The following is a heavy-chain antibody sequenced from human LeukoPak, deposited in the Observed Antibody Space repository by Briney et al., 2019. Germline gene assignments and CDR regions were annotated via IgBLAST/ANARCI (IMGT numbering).Heavy chain of an antibody. Sequence: SQTLSLTCTVSGGSISSGSYYWSWIRQHPGKGLEWIGYIYYSGSTYYNPSLKSRVTISVDTSKNQFSLKLSSVTAADTAVYYCARSDSSGYYGDYWGQGTLVTVSS. J-gene: IGHJ4*02. CDR2: IYYSGST. D-gene: IGHD3-22*01. V-gene: IGHV4-31*03. CDR3: ARSDSSGYYGDY. CDR1: GGSISSGSYY.